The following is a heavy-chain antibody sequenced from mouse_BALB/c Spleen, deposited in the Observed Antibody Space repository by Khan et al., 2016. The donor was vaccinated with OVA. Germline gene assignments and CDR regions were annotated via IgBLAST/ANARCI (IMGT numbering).Heavy chain of an antibody. V-gene: IGHV9-3-1*01. CDR3: SRSNGNYWFAY. Sequence: QIQLVQSGPELKKPGETVKISCKASGYTLTNYGMNWVKQAPGKDLKWMGWINTSTGGATYADDFKGRFAFSLETSASTAYLQINNLKNEDTATYCCSRSNGNYWFAYWGQGTLVTVSA. CDR1: GYTLTNYG. CDR2: INTSTGGA. D-gene: IGHD2-1*01. J-gene: IGHJ3*01.